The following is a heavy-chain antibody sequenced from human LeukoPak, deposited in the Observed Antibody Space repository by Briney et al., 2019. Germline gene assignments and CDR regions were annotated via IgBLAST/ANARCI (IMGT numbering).Heavy chain of an antibody. D-gene: IGHD3-10*01. V-gene: IGHV4-34*01. CDR3: ARVSGYYGSGRPPSGRSYYYMDV. CDR1: GGSFSGCY. CDR2: INHSGST. J-gene: IGHJ6*03. Sequence: SETLSPTCAVYGGSFSGCYWSWIRQPPGKGLEWIGEINHSGSTNYNPSLKSRVTISVDTSKNQFSLKLSSVTAADTAVYYCARVSGYYGSGRPPSGRSYYYMDVWGKGTTVTVSS.